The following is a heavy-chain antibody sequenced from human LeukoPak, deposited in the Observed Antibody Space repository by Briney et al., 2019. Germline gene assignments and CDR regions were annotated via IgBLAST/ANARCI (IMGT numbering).Heavy chain of an antibody. CDR1: GFTFSSYW. J-gene: IGHJ4*02. CDR3: ARVQSSTYYDFWSGHSPYYIDY. Sequence: PGGSLRLSCAASGFTFSSYWMSWVRQAPGKGLEWVANIKQDGSEKYYVDSVKGRFTISRDNAKNSLYLQMNSLRAEDTAVYYCARVQSSTYYDFWSGHSPYYIDYWGQGTLVTVSS. V-gene: IGHV3-7*01. CDR2: IKQDGSEK. D-gene: IGHD3-3*01.